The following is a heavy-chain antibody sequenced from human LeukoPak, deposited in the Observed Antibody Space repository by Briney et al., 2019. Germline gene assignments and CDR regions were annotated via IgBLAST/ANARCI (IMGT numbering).Heavy chain of an antibody. D-gene: IGHD1-26*01. CDR2: ITTSSSTI. CDR3: ARESGSYSAVDY. Sequence: GGSLRLSCAGSGFTFSSYSLNWVRQAPGKGLEWVSYITTSSSTIYYADSVKGRFTISRDNAKKSLYLQMTSLRAEDTALYFCARESGSYSAVDYWGQGTLVAVS. CDR1: GFTFSSYS. J-gene: IGHJ4*02. V-gene: IGHV3-48*01.